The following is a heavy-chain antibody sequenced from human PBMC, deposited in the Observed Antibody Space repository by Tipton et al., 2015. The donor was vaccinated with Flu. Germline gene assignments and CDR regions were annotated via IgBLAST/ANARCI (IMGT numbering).Heavy chain of an antibody. CDR1: GGSISSYY. CDR3: AASPWGLHGDSYFEL. V-gene: IGHV4-59*03. D-gene: IGHD2-21*01. J-gene: IGHJ4*02. Sequence: TLSLTCTVSGGSISSYYWSWIRQSPGKGLEWIAYIYYAGGINYNPSLKSRAAISVDTPRNQFSLKLSAVTAADTDVYYCAASPWGLHGDSYFELWGRGALLTVSS. CDR2: IYYAGGI.